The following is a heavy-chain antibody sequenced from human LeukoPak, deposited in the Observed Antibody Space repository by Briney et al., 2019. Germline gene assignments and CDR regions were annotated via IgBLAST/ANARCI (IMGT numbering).Heavy chain of an antibody. CDR3: ARGGWDFDWLKGAFDI. CDR2: IKRDGSEK. V-gene: IGHV3-7*04. D-gene: IGHD3-9*01. Sequence: PGGSLKISCAASGFTFSTYWMSWVRHAPGEGLEWVANIKRDGSEKFQVDSVKGRFTISRDNAKNSLYLEMNSLRAEDTAVYYCARGGWDFDWLKGAFDIWGQGTMVTVSS. CDR1: GFTFSTYW. J-gene: IGHJ3*02.